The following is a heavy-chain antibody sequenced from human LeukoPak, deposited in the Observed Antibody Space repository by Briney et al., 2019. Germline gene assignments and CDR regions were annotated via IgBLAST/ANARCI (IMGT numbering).Heavy chain of an antibody. Sequence: GGSLRLSGAASGFTCSSYWMSWVRQAPGKGLEWVANIKQDGSERYYVDSVKGRFTISRDNAKNSLYLQMNSLRAEDTAVYYCARESTIFGVVKDYYYMDVWGKGTTVTVSS. D-gene: IGHD3-3*01. CDR1: GFTCSSYW. V-gene: IGHV3-7*01. CDR2: IKQDGSER. J-gene: IGHJ6*03. CDR3: ARESTIFGVVKDYYYMDV.